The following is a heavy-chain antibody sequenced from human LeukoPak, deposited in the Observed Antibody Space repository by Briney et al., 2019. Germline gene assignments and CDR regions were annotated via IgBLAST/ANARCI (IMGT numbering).Heavy chain of an antibody. CDR3: ARGRGRASSQYNAFDM. CDR1: GYTFTGYY. D-gene: IGHD2-2*01. CDR2: TNPDSGGT. Sequence: GASVKVSCKASGYTFTGYYIHWVRQAPGQGLDWMGWTNPDSGGTKYAQNFQGRVTMTMDTSISTAYMELSRLTSDDTAVYYCARGRGRASSQYNAFDMWGQGTVVTVSS. V-gene: IGHV1-2*02. J-gene: IGHJ3*02.